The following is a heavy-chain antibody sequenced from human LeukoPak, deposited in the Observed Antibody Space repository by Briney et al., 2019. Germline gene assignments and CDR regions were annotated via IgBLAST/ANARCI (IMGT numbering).Heavy chain of an antibody. V-gene: IGHV3-30*02. D-gene: IGHD2-2*01. CDR1: GFPFSSYG. Sequence: PGGSLRLSCAASGFPFSSYGMYWVRQAPGKGLEWVAFMRYDGSNKYYADSVKGRFTISRDNSKNTLYLQMNSLRAEDTAMYYCAEDFGVTSYQLPDYYYYYYMDVWGKGTTVTVSS. CDR3: AEDFGVTSYQLPDYYYYYYMDV. J-gene: IGHJ6*03. CDR2: MRYDGSNK.